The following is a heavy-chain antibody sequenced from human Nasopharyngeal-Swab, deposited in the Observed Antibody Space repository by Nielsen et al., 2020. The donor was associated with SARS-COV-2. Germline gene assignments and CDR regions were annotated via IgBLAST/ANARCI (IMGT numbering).Heavy chain of an antibody. V-gene: IGHV3-7*03. Sequence: LSLTCAASGFSFSTSWMTWVRQAPGKGLEWVANIKQDGSEKYYVDSVKGRFTVSRDNPKNLLYLQVNSLRAEDTAVYYCARQGVFVPAYFHQYYMDVWGKGTTVTVSS. CDR3: ARQGVFVPAYFHQYYMDV. D-gene: IGHD3-16*02. CDR1: GFSFSTSW. J-gene: IGHJ6*03. CDR2: IKQDGSEK.